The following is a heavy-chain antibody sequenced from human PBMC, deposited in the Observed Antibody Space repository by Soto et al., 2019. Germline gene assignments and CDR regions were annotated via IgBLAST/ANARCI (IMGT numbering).Heavy chain of an antibody. J-gene: IGHJ3*02. CDR1: GYTFTSYA. CDR3: ARTAGWLQLKFSYAFDI. V-gene: IGHV1-3*01. CDR2: INAGNGNT. D-gene: IGHD5-12*01. Sequence: GASVKVSCKASGYTFTSYAMHWVRQAPGQRLEWMGWINAGNGNTKYSQKFQGRVTITRDTSASTAYMELSSLRSEDTAVYYCARTAGWLQLKFSYAFDIWGQGTMVTVSS.